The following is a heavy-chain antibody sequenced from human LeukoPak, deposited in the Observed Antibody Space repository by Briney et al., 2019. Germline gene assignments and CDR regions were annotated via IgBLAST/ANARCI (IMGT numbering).Heavy chain of an antibody. D-gene: IGHD3-10*01. CDR2: IWYDGSNK. CDR1: GFTFSSYG. J-gene: IGHJ4*02. V-gene: IGHV3-33*06. CDR3: AKGGGVVTRHFDY. Sequence: GGSLRLSCAASGFTFSSYGMHWVRQAPGKGLEWVAVIWYDGSNKYYADSVKGRFTISRDNSKNTLYLQMNSLRAEDTAVYYCAKGGGVVTRHFDYWGQGTLVTVSS.